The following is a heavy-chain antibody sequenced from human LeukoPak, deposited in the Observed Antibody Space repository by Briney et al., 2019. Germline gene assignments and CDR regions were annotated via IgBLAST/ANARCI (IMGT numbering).Heavy chain of an antibody. CDR3: ARHIRDIVVVPAAPSVNYYYMDV. D-gene: IGHD2-2*01. CDR1: GFTFSGSA. Sequence: GGSLRLSCAASGFTFSGSAMHWVRQASGKGLEWVGRIRSKANSYATAYAASVKGRFTISRDDSKNTAYLQMNSLKTEDTAVYYCARHIRDIVVVPAAPSVNYYYMDVWGKGTTVTVS. V-gene: IGHV3-73*01. J-gene: IGHJ6*03. CDR2: IRSKANSYAT.